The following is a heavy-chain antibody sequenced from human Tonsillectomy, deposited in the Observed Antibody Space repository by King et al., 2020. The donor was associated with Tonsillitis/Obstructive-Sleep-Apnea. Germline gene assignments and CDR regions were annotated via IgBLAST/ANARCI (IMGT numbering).Heavy chain of an antibody. Sequence: VQLQESGPGLVKPSETLSLTCTVSGGSISSYYWSWIRQPPGKGLEWIGYIYHSGSTNYNPSLKSRVTISVDTSKNQFSLKLSSVTAADTAVYYCARNLYDFWSGLGYMDVWGKGTTVTVSS. V-gene: IGHV4-59*01. D-gene: IGHD3-3*01. CDR1: GGSISSYY. J-gene: IGHJ6*03. CDR3: ARNLYDFWSGLGYMDV. CDR2: IYHSGST.